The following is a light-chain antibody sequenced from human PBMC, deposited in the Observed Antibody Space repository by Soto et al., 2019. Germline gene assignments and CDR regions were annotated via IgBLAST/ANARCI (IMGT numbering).Light chain of an antibody. J-gene: IGKJ1*01. V-gene: IGKV1-39*01. CDR1: HDISSY. CDR3: QQRYSTPTWT. CDR2: AAS. Sequence: DIQMTQSPSSLSVSVGDGVSITCQASHDISSYLNWYQQKPGKAPKLLIYAASSLQSGVPSRFSGSGSGTDFTLTISSLQPEDFATYDCQQRYSTPTWTFGQGTKVDIK.